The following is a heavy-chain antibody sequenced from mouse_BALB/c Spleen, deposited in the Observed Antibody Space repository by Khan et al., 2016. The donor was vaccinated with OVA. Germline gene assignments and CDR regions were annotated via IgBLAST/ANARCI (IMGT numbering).Heavy chain of an antibody. J-gene: IGHJ3*01. V-gene: IGHV1-77*01. CDR3: ARRNYFGYTFAY. CDR2: ISPGSGDT. CDR1: GYTFTDYY. D-gene: IGHD1-2*01. Sequence: QVQLKQSGAELARPGASVKLSCTASGYTFTDYYINWVKQRTGQGLEWIGEISPGSGDTYYNERFMGKATLTADKSSSTAYMQLSSLTSAAPAVYFCARRNYFGYTFAYWGQGTLVTVSA.